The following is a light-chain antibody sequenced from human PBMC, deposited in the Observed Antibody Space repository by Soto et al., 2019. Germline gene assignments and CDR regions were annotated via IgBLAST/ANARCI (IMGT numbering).Light chain of an antibody. Sequence: EIVLTQSPGTLYLSPGERATLSCRASQSVSSSYLAWYQQKPGQAPRLLIYGASSRATGIPDRFSGSGSGTDCTLTISRLEPEDFAVYYCQKYGSSPFKFGQGTKVEI. CDR1: QSVSSSY. V-gene: IGKV3-20*01. CDR2: GAS. J-gene: IGKJ1*01. CDR3: QKYGSSPFK.